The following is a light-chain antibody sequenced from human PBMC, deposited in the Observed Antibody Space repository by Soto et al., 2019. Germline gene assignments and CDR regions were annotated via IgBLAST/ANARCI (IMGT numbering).Light chain of an antibody. V-gene: IGLV2-23*02. CDR1: GRDVGNYDL. CDR3: CSFAGNGACV. CDR2: DVN. Sequence: QSALTQPASVSGSPGQAITISCAGSGRDVGNYDLLSWYQQIPGKAPKLIIFDVNRRPARVSDRLSGSKSDNTVSLTVSVVQAGDEADFFCCSFAGNGACVFGGGTPLTVL. J-gene: IGLJ3*02.